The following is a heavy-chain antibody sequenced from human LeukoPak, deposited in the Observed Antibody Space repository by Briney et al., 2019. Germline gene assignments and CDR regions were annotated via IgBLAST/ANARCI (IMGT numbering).Heavy chain of an antibody. Sequence: SETLSLTCIISGASISSSAYYWGWIRQPPGKGLEWIGSIYYSGSTYYNPSLKSRVTISVDTSKNQFSLKLSSVTAADTAVYYCAQLDYYYYYMDVWGKGTTVTVSS. CDR3: AQLDYYYYYMDV. CDR1: GASISSSAYY. V-gene: IGHV4-39*07. CDR2: IYYSGST. D-gene: IGHD6-13*01. J-gene: IGHJ6*03.